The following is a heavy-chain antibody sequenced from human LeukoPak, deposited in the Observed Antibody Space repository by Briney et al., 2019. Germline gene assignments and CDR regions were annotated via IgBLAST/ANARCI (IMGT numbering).Heavy chain of an antibody. Sequence: GGSLRLSCAASGFTFSSYAMHWVRQAPGKGLEWVAVISYDGSNKYYADSVKGRFTISRDNSKNTLYLQMNSLRAEDTAVYYCAVNWNYDAFDIWGQGTMVTVSS. J-gene: IGHJ3*02. CDR1: GFTFSSYA. V-gene: IGHV3-30-3*01. CDR3: AVNWNYDAFDI. CDR2: ISYDGSNK. D-gene: IGHD1-7*01.